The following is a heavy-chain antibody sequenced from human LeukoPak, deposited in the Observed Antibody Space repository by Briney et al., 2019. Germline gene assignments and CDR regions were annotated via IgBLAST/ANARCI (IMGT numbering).Heavy chain of an antibody. J-gene: IGHJ3*02. Sequence: PGGSLRLSCAASGFTFDDYAMPWVRQAPGRGLEWVSGINWSGDTIGYADSVKGRFTISRDNAKNSLYLQMNSLRGEDTALYYCAKAMRYETRDTFDIWGQGTMVTVSS. V-gene: IGHV3-9*01. D-gene: IGHD2-2*01. CDR1: GFTFDDYA. CDR3: AKAMRYETRDTFDI. CDR2: INWSGDTI.